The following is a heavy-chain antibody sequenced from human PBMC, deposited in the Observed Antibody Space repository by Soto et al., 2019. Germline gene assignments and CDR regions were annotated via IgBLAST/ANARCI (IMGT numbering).Heavy chain of an antibody. CDR1: GFTFSSYG. CDR3: VKDPSRLAVNQFDY. D-gene: IGHD6-19*01. CDR2: ISYDGSNK. Sequence: QVQLVESGGGVVQPGRSLRLSCAASGFTFSSYGMHWVRQAPGKGLEWVAVISYDGSNKYYADSVKGRFTISRDNSKNTLYLQMNSLRAEDTAVYYCVKDPSRLAVNQFDYWGQGTLVTVSS. V-gene: IGHV3-30*18. J-gene: IGHJ4*02.